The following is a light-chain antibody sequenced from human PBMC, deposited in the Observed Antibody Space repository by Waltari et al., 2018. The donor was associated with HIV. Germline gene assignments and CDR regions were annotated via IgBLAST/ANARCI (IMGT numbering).Light chain of an antibody. J-gene: IGLJ3*02. V-gene: IGLV3-1*01. CDR3: QAWDSSNWV. CDR2: QDT. Sequence: SYELTQPPSVSVSPGQTANISCSGDKLGDKYVCWYRQKPGQSPVLVIYQDTKRPSGITERFSVSMSGNAATLTISGTQAMEDADYYCQAWDSSNWVFGGGTKLTVL. CDR1: KLGDKY.